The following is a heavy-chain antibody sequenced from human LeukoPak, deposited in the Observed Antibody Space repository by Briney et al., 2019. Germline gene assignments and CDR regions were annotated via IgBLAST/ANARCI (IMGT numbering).Heavy chain of an antibody. Sequence: SETLSLTCAVSGYAMSGSNWWGWIRQPPGKGLEWIGSIYHGGSTYYNPSLKSRVTISVDTSKNQFSLNLSSVTAADTAVYYCAKGLPDYTSSWSSAFDIWGQGTMVTVSS. V-gene: IGHV4-38-2*01. CDR2: IYHGGST. J-gene: IGHJ3*02. CDR3: AKGLPDYTSSWSSAFDI. D-gene: IGHD6-13*01. CDR1: GYAMSGSNW.